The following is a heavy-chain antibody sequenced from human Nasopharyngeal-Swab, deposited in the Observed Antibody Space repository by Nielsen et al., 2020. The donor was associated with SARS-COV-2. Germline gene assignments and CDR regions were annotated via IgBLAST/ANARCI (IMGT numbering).Heavy chain of an antibody. D-gene: IGHD2-2*01. V-gene: IGHV4-31*02. CDR2: IYYSGST. J-gene: IGHJ6*03. Sequence: WIRQPPGKGLEWIGYIYYSGSTYYNPSLKSRVTISVDTSKNQFSLKLSSVTAADTAVYYCAREGAFLGTSGTHMDVWGKGTTVTVSS. CDR3: AREGAFLGTSGTHMDV.